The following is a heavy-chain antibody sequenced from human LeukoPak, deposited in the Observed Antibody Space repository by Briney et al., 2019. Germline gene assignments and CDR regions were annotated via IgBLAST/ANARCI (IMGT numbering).Heavy chain of an antibody. CDR1: GFTFTNYH. Sequence: ASGKVSCKASGFTFTNYHVYWVREAPGQGPEWMGIIDPSGHGTTYAQRFQGRVTMTWEASTSTVYMELSSLRSDETAVYYCARDNEMVAMRFDSWGQGNLVTVSS. CDR2: IDPSGHGT. CDR3: ARDNEMVAMRFDS. D-gene: IGHD5-24*01. J-gene: IGHJ4*02. V-gene: IGHV1-46*01.